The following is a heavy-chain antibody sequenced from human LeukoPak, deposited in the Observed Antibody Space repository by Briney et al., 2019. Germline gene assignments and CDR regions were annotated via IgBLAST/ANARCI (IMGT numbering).Heavy chain of an antibody. J-gene: IGHJ4*02. CDR3: ARSIGDY. V-gene: IGHV3-30-3*01. D-gene: IGHD2-21*01. Sequence: GGSLRLSCAASGFTFSSYAMHWVRQAPGKGLEWVAVISYDGSNKYYADSVKGRFTISRDNSKNTLHLQMNSLRAEDTAVYYCARSIGDYWGQGTLVTVSS. CDR1: GFTFSSYA. CDR2: ISYDGSNK.